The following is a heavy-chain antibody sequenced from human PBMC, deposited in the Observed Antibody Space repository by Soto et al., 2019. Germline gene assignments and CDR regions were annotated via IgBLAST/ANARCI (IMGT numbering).Heavy chain of an antibody. Sequence: PGGSLRLSCSASGFTFSSYGIHWVRQAPGKGLEWVAVIWYDGSNKYYADSVKGRFTISRDNSKNTLYLQMNSLRAEDTAVYYCARAPRGNYGYPSYFDYWGQGT. D-gene: IGHD3-10*01. J-gene: IGHJ4*02. CDR3: ARAPRGNYGYPSYFDY. CDR2: IWYDGSNK. V-gene: IGHV3-33*01. CDR1: GFTFSSYG.